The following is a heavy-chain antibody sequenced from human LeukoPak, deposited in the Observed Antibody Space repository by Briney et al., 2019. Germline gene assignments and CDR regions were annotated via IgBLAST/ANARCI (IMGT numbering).Heavy chain of an antibody. CDR1: GGSISSGDYY. J-gene: IGHJ4*02. D-gene: IGHD6-13*01. CDR3: ARDDSRQYYFDY. V-gene: IGHV4-30-4*01. Sequence: SQTLSLTCTVSGGSISSGDYYWSWIRQPPGKGLEWIGYIYYSGSTYYNPSLKSRVTISVDTSKNQFSLKLSSVTAADTAVYYCARDDSRQYYFDYWGQGTLVTVSS. CDR2: IYYSGST.